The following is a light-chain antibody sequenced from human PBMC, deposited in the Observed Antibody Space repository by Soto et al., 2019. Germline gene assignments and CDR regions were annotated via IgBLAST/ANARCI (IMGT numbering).Light chain of an antibody. CDR3: QSFDSSLRAYV. Sequence: QSVLTQPPSVSGAPGQRVTISFTGSSSNFGAGYEVHWYKQLPGAAPTLVIFNNLNRPSGVPERFSGSKYGTSASLVISGLQAEDEADYYCQSFDSSLRAYVFGSGTKLTVL. V-gene: IGLV1-40*01. CDR1: SSNFGAGYE. J-gene: IGLJ1*01. CDR2: NNL.